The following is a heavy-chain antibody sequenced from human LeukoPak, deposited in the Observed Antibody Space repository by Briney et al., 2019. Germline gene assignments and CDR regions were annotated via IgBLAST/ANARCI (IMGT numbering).Heavy chain of an antibody. Sequence: GGSLRLSCAASGFTFSSYSMNWVRQAPGKGLEWVANIKEDGNPKYYVDSVKGRFIVSRDNAKNSLYLQMNSLRADDTAVYYCVRDVASTVTWDWGQGTLVTVSS. J-gene: IGHJ4*02. CDR1: GFTFSSYS. CDR3: VRDVASTVTWD. V-gene: IGHV3-7*05. D-gene: IGHD4-17*01. CDR2: IKEDGNPK.